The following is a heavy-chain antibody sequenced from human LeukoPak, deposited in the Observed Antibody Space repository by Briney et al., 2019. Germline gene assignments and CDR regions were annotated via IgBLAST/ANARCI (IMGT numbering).Heavy chain of an antibody. CDR1: GFTVSSNY. CDR3: ALLFA. Sequence: GGSLRLSCAASGFTVSSNYMTWVRQAPGKGLEWVSVIYSGGTTYYADSVKGRFTISRDSSQNTLYPQMNSLRPEDTAVYYCALLFAWGQGTLVTVSS. V-gene: IGHV3-66*02. D-gene: IGHD3-10*02. J-gene: IGHJ5*02. CDR2: IYSGGTT.